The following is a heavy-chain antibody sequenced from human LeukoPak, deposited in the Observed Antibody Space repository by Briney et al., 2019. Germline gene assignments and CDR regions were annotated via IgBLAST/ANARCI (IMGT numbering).Heavy chain of an antibody. CDR3: ASSDCSGGSCFILDY. CDR1: GYTFSTYY. D-gene: IGHD2-15*01. CDR2: INPSSRSR. Sequence: ASVKVSCKASGYTFSTYYLHWVRQAPGQGLEWMGIINPSSRSRTYAQTFGGRVTMTSDTSTSTAYMELSRLRSEDTAVYYCASSDCSGGSCFILDYWGQGTLVTVSS. J-gene: IGHJ4*02. V-gene: IGHV1-46*01.